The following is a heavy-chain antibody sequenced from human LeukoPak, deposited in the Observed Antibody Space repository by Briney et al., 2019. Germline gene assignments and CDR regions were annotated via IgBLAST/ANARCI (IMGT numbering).Heavy chain of an antibody. D-gene: IGHD2/OR15-2a*01. V-gene: IGHV4-4*02. J-gene: IGHJ4*02. CDR3: ARNAYYSADY. CDR2: ISHAGST. Sequence: NPSETLSLTCGVSGYSISGGYWWSWVRQPPGKGLEWIGEISHAGSTNYNPSLKSRVTISLDKSKNQSSLELTSVTAADTAVYYCARNAYYSADYWGQGTLVTVSS. CDR1: GYSISGGYW.